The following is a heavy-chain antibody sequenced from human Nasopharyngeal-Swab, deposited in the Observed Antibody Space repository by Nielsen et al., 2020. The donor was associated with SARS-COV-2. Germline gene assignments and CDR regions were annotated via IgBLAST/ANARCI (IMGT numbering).Heavy chain of an antibody. CDR3: ARDGGSGSYGGVDYYYYMDV. V-gene: IGHV1-3*01. D-gene: IGHD3-10*01. CDR2: INAGNGNT. CDR1: GYTFTSYA. J-gene: IGHJ6*03. Sequence: ASVKVSCKASGYTFTSYAMYWVRQAPGQRLEWMGWINAGNGNTKYSQKFQGRVTITRDTSASTAYMELSSLRSEDTAVYYCARDGGSGSYGGVDYYYYMDVWGKGTTVTVSS.